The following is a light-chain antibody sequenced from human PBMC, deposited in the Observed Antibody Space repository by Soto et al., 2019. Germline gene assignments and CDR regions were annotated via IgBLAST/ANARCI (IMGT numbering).Light chain of an antibody. CDR2: DAS. Sequence: EIVLTQSPATLSLSPGERASLSCRASQSVRSYLAWYQQKPGQAPRLLIYDASNRATGIPARFSGSGSGTDFTLTISSLEPEDFAVYYCQQRSNWPPWTFGQGTKVDI. V-gene: IGKV3-11*01. CDR1: QSVRSY. CDR3: QQRSNWPPWT. J-gene: IGKJ1*01.